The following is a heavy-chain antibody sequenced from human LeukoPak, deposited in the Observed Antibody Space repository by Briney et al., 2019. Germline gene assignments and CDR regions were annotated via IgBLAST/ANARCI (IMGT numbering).Heavy chain of an antibody. V-gene: IGHV4-31*03. Sequence: PQTLSLTCTVSGGSISSGGYYWSWIRQHPGKGLEWIGYIYYSGSTYYNPSLKSRVTISVDTSKNQFSLKLSSVTAADTAVYYCASFVLSGYSYFDYWGQGTLVTVSS. CDR3: ASFVLSGYSYFDY. CDR2: IYYSGST. D-gene: IGHD3-3*01. CDR1: GGSISSGGYY. J-gene: IGHJ4*02.